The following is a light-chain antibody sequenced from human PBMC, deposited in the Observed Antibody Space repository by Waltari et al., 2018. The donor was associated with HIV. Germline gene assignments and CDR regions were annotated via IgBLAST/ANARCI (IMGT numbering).Light chain of an antibody. Sequence: DIQMTQSPPTLSASVGDRVTITCRASQSVGSSLAWYQQKPGKAPILLSFKASTLQSGVPPRFSGSGSGTEFTLTISGLQPDDFATYYCHQYNTFSRTFGQGTQV. J-gene: IGKJ1*01. V-gene: IGKV1-5*03. CDR1: QSVGSS. CDR2: KAS. CDR3: HQYNTFSRT.